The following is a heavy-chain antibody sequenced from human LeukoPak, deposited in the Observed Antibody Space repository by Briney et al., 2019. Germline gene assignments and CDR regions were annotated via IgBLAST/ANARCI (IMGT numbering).Heavy chain of an antibody. CDR3: ATEGRSRSSGGTT. CDR1: GASISSNNL. J-gene: IGHJ5*02. Sequence: SETLSLTCAVSGASISSNNLWSWVRQSPAKGLEWIGEIYHTGITNYMSSLKRRVTISVDKSKNQFSLKLTSVTAADTAVYYCATEGRSRSSGGTTWGRGILVTVSS. CDR2: IYHTGIT. D-gene: IGHD6-25*01. V-gene: IGHV4-4*02.